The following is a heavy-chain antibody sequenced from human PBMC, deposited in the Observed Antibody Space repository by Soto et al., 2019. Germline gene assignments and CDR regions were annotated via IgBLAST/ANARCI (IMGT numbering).Heavy chain of an antibody. V-gene: IGHV1-3*01. CDR1: GYTFTSYA. CDR2: INAGNGNT. J-gene: IGHJ1*01. D-gene: IGHD3-3*01. CDR3: AREGPRWGYDFWSGYSPEYFQH. Sequence: ASVKVSCKASGYTFTSYAMHWVRQAPGLRLEWMGWINAGNGNTKYSQKFQGRVTITRDTSASTAYMELSSLRSEDTAVYYCAREGPRWGYDFWSGYSPEYFQHWGQGTQVTVSS.